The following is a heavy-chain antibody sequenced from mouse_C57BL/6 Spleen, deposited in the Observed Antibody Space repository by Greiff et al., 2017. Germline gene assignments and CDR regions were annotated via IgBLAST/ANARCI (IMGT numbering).Heavy chain of an antibody. Sequence: VQLQESGAELAKPGASVKLSCKASGYTFTSYWMHWVKQRPGQGLEWIGYINPSSGYTKYNQKFKDKATLTADKSSSTAYMQLSSLTYEDSAVYYCARPITTVVEGTWFAYWGQGTLVTVSA. CDR3: ARPITTVVEGTWFAY. V-gene: IGHV1-7*01. CDR2: INPSSGYT. D-gene: IGHD1-1*01. J-gene: IGHJ3*01. CDR1: GYTFTSYW.